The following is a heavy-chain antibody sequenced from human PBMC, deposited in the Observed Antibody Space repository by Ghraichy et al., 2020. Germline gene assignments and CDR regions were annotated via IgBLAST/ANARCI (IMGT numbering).Heavy chain of an antibody. CDR1: GGSISSGSYY. Sequence: SCTVSGGSISSGSYYWSWIRQPAGKGLEWIGRIYTSGSTNYNPSLKSRVTISVDTSKNQFSLKLSSVTAADTAVYYCARATLGYCSGGSCYRSPNYYYGMDVWGQGTTVTVSS. J-gene: IGHJ6*02. CDR3: ARATLGYCSGGSCYRSPNYYYGMDV. V-gene: IGHV4-61*02. D-gene: IGHD2-15*01. CDR2: IYTSGST.